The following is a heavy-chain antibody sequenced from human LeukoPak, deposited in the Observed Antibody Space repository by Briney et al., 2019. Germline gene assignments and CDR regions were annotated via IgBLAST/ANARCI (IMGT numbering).Heavy chain of an antibody. CDR2: IKQDGSEK. D-gene: IGHD4-17*01. J-gene: IGHJ4*02. CDR3: AVGDPSAY. CDR1: GFTFSYYW. V-gene: IGHV3-7*01. Sequence: GGSLRLSCAASGFTFSYYWMSWVRQAPGKGLEWVANIKQDGSEKYYVDSVKGRFTISRDNAKKSLYLQMNSLRAEDTAVYYCAVGDPSAYWGQGTLVTVSS.